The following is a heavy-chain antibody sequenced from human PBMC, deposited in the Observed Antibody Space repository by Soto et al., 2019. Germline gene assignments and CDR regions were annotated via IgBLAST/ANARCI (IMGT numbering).Heavy chain of an antibody. V-gene: IGHV3-11*06. Sequence: AGGSLRLSCAGSGFTFGDSYMSWIRQAPGKGLEWLSYISPGSRYPAYADSVKGRFTISRDNAKRSLYLQMMCLTAEDTAIYYCVRGGGGGLFDPWGQGTMVTVSS. D-gene: IGHD2-15*01. J-gene: IGHJ5*02. CDR3: VRGGGGGLFDP. CDR1: GFTFGDSY. CDR2: ISPGSRYP.